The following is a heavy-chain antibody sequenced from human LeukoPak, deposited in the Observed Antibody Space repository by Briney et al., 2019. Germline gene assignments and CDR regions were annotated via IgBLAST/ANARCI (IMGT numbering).Heavy chain of an antibody. D-gene: IGHD1-26*01. J-gene: IGHJ4*02. V-gene: IGHV4-59*12. CDR1: GGSISSYY. CDR3: ARGRSRGGSYYVY. CDR2: IYHTGST. Sequence: PSETLSLTCTVSGGSISSYYWSWIRQPPGKGLEWIGYIYHTGSTYYNPSLKSRVTISVDTSKNQFSLKLSSVTAADTAVYYCARGRSRGGSYYVYWGQGTLVTVSS.